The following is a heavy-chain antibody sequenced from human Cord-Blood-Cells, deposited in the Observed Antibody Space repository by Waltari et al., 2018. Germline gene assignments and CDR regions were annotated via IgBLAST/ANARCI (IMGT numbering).Heavy chain of an antibody. V-gene: IGHV4-30-4*01. D-gene: IGHD3-3*01. CDR2: IYYSGST. Sequence: QVQLQESGPGLAKPSQTLSLTCTVSGGSISSGDYYWSWIRQPPGKGLEWIGYIYYSGSTYYNPSLKSRVTISVDTSKNQFSLKLSSVTAADTAVYYCAGGTYYDFWSGYYDAFDIWGQGTMVTVSS. CDR1: GGSISSGDYY. CDR3: AGGTYYDFWSGYYDAFDI. J-gene: IGHJ3*02.